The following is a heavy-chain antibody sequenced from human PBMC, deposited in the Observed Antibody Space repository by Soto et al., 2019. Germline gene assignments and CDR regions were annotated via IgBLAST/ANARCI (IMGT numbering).Heavy chain of an antibody. CDR1: GFTFSTYA. D-gene: IGHD1-26*01. J-gene: IGHJ4*02. CDR2: ISFSGDRA. CDR3: ARPRRGSNGGTLDY. Sequence: EVQLLDSGGGLVQPGGSLRLTCAASGFTFSTYAMTWVRQAPGKGLEWVSSISFSGDRAYYADSVQGRFTISRDNFKNTLYLEMNSLGAEDTAVYYCARPRRGSNGGTLDYWGQGTLVTVSS. V-gene: IGHV3-23*01.